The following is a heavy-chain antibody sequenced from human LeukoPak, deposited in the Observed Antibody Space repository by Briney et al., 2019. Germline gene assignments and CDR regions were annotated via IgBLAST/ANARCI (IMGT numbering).Heavy chain of an antibody. V-gene: IGHV4-34*01. J-gene: IGHJ5*02. CDR2: INHSGST. Sequence: SETLSLTCTVSGGSISSYYWSWIRQPPGKGLEWIGEINHSGSTNYNPSLKSRVTISVDTSKNQFSLKLSSVTAADTAVYYCARSPYCTRGICYARHWFDPWGQGTLVTVSS. CDR1: GGSISSYY. D-gene: IGHD2-8*01. CDR3: ARSPYCTRGICYARHWFDP.